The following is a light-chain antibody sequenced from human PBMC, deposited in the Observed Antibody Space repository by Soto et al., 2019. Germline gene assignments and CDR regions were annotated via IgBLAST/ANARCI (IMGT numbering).Light chain of an antibody. V-gene: IGLV2-14*01. CDR3: SSYTTSSNYV. Sequence: QSVLTQPASVSGSPGQSITISCTGTSSDVGSYNFVSWYQQLPGKAPKLMIYEVSNRPSGVSNRFSGPKSGNTASLTISGLQAEDEADYYCSSYTTSSNYVFGSGTKVTVL. J-gene: IGLJ1*01. CDR2: EVS. CDR1: SSDVGSYNF.